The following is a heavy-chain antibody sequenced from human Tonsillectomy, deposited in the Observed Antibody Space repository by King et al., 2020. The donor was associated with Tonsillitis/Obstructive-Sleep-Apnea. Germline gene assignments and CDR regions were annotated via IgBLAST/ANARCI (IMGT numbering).Heavy chain of an antibody. CDR2: ISYDGSNK. V-gene: IGHV3-30*04. J-gene: IGHJ4*02. CDR1: GFTFSSYA. D-gene: IGHD4-17*01. Sequence: QLVQSGGGVVQPGRSLRLSCAASGFTFSSYAMHWVRQAPGKGLEWVAVISYDGSNKYYADSVKGRFTISRDNSKNTLYLQMNSLRAEDTAVYYCARDGTVIISYHFDYWGQGTLVTVSS. CDR3: ARDGTVIISYHFDY.